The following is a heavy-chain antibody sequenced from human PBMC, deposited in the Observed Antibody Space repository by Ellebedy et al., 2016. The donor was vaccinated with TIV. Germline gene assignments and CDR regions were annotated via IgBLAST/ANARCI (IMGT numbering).Heavy chain of an antibody. J-gene: IGHJ6*04. Sequence: ASVKVSXXASGYSFTDYFMHWLRQAPGQGVEWMGWISVYNGNTNYAQKFQGRVTLTTDTSTSTAHMELRGLRSDDTAVYYCARDIIGVVGTSSHLDVWGTGTTVTVSA. CDR1: GYSFTDYF. V-gene: IGHV1-18*04. CDR2: ISVYNGNT. CDR3: ARDIIGVVGTSSHLDV. D-gene: IGHD6-19*01.